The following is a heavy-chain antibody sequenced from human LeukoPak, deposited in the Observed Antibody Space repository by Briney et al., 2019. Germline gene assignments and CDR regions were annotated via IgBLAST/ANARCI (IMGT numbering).Heavy chain of an antibody. D-gene: IGHD4-11*01. CDR3: ARSINYSNYLLDF. CDR2: ISARGVST. V-gene: IGHV3-23*01. Sequence: LGASLLLSCAASGFNFKDYDMTCVRPAPGKGLEWVASISARGVSTYYADSVSGRFTISRNNYNRVVYLQMNSLKTEDTAVYYCARSINYSNYLLDFWGRGTRVIVSS. CDR1: GFNFKDYD. J-gene: IGHJ4*02.